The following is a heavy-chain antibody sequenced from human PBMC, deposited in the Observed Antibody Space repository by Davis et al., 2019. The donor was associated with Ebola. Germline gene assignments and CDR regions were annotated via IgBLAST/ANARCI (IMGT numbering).Heavy chain of an antibody. D-gene: IGHD3-16*01. CDR3: AKGGTLADGLDD. J-gene: IGHJ4*02. CDR2: ISGDGTST. CDR1: GLTFNNYA. V-gene: IGHV3-23*01. Sequence: GESLKISCAASGLTFNNYAMTWVRQAPGKGLEWVSAISGDGTSTYCADSVKGWSTISRDNSKNTVYLQMNSLRAEDTAIYYCAKGGTLADGLDDWGQGTLVTVSS.